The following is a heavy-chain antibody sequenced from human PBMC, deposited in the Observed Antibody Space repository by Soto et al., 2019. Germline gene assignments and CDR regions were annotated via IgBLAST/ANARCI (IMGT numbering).Heavy chain of an antibody. CDR2: IYWDDDK. Sequence: QITLKESGPTLVKPTQTLTLTCTFSGFSLSTHGVGVGWIRQPAGKALEWLALIYWDDDKRYSASLNSRLTITKDTSKNRVFLTMTNVDPVDTATYYCAHAMLYCTGGSCSTWFDSWGPGTLVTVSS. D-gene: IGHD2-15*01. V-gene: IGHV2-5*02. CDR3: AHAMLYCTGGSCSTWFDS. CDR1: GFSLSTHGVG. J-gene: IGHJ5*01.